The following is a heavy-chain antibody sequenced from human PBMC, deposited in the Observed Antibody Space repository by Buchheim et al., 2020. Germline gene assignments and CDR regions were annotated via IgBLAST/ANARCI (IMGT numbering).Heavy chain of an antibody. Sequence: QVQLQESGPGLVKPSQTLSLTCNVTSGSISSSDYYWSWIRQPPGKALEYIGNIHYTESAYYNPSPKSRVTISKDTSRNQVSLNLNSVTAADTAVYYCVREGRGYSGYDYDYWGPGIL. CDR1: SGSISSSDYY. D-gene: IGHD5-12*01. V-gene: IGHV4-30-4*01. CDR2: IHYTESA. J-gene: IGHJ4*02. CDR3: VREGRGYSGYDYDY.